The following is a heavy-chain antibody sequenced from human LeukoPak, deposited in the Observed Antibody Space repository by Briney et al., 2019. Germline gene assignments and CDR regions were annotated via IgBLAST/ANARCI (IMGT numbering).Heavy chain of an antibody. V-gene: IGHV3-23*01. CDR3: AKKAPDWNPCDY. Sequence: GGSLRLSCAASGFTFSTYAMAWVRQAPGKGLEWVSVISSSGATTYYADSVKGRFTISRDRSKQTLYMQMDSLRDEDTAVYYCAKKAPDWNPCDYWGQGTLVTVSS. D-gene: IGHD1-1*01. J-gene: IGHJ4*02. CDR2: ISSSGATT. CDR1: GFTFSTYA.